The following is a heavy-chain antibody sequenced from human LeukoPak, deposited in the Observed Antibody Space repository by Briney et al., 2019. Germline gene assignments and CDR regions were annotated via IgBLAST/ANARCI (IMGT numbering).Heavy chain of an antibody. D-gene: IGHD3-22*01. V-gene: IGHV3-21*01. CDR2: ISDDSNYI. Sequence: GGSLRLSCAASGFTFSTYSGNWIRQAPGKGLEWVSSISDDSNYIFYADSVKGRFTISRDNAKNSLYLQMKSLRAEDTAVYYCARDHHRRLYDSQARDTFDIWGQGTMVTVSS. CDR3: ARDHHRRLYDSQARDTFDI. J-gene: IGHJ3*02. CDR1: GFTFSTYS.